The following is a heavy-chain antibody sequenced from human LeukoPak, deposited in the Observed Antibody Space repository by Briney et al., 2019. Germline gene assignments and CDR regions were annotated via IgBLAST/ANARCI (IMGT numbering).Heavy chain of an antibody. V-gene: IGHV1-2*06. CDR1: GYTFTGYY. D-gene: IGHD5-24*01. Sequence: GASVKVSCKASGYTFTGYYMHWVRQAPGQGLEWMGRINPNSGGTNYAQKFQGRVTMTRDTSISTAYMELSRLRSDDTAVYFCARTRSDGYNDCWGQGTLVTVSS. CDR3: ARTRSDGYNDC. CDR2: INPNSGGT. J-gene: IGHJ4*02.